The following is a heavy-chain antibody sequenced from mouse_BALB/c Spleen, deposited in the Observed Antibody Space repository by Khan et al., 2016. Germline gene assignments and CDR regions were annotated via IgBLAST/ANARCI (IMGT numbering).Heavy chain of an antibody. CDR2: ISSGSSTI. D-gene: IGHD2-14*01. V-gene: IGHV5-17*02. Sequence: EVELVESGGGLVQPGGSRKLSCAASGFTFSSFGMHWVRQAPEKGLEWVAYISSGSSTIYYAGTVKGRFTISRDNPKNTLFLQMTSLRSEDTAMYYCARWGVRRNYFDYWGQGTTLTVSS. CDR3: ARWGVRRNYFDY. J-gene: IGHJ2*01. CDR1: GFTFSSFG.